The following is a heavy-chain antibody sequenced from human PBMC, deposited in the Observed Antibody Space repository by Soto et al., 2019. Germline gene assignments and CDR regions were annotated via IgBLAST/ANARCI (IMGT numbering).Heavy chain of an antibody. Sequence: EVQLVESGGGLVQAGESLTLSCAASGFKFSDYWMTWVRQAPGQGLEWLANIKKDGSEQYYVPSVRGRFIISRDNAENSLSLQLNSLRSDDTGVYFCARRSNSGWSPVDNWGQGTRVTV. D-gene: IGHD6-19*01. CDR1: GFKFSDYW. CDR2: IKKDGSEQ. J-gene: IGHJ4*02. V-gene: IGHV3-7*01. CDR3: ARRSNSGWSPVDN.